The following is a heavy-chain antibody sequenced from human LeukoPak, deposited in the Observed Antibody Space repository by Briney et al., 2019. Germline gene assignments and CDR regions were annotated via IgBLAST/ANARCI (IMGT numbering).Heavy chain of an antibody. CDR3: AKDMDCSSTSCYSPFDY. V-gene: IGHV3-9*01. Sequence: GGSLRLSCAASGFTFDDYAMHWVRQAPGKGLEWVSGISWNSGSIGYADSVKGRFTISRDNAKNSLYLQMNSLRAEDTALYYCAKDMDCSSTSCYSPFDYWGQGTLVTVSP. J-gene: IGHJ4*02. D-gene: IGHD2-2*01. CDR2: ISWNSGSI. CDR1: GFTFDDYA.